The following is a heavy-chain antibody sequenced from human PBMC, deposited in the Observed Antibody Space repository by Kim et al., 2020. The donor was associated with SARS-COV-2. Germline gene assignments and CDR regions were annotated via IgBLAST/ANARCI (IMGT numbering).Heavy chain of an antibody. V-gene: IGHV3-33*06. D-gene: IGHD3-10*01. CDR2: IWYDGSNK. Sequence: GGSLRLSCAASGFTFSSYAMHWVRQAPGKGLEWVAVIWYDGSNKYYADSVKGRFTISRDNSKNTLYLQMNSLRAEDTAVNYCAKEYYYGSDHLSPFDPWG. J-gene: IGHJ5*02. CDR1: GFTFSSYA. CDR3: AKEYYYGSDHLSPFDP.